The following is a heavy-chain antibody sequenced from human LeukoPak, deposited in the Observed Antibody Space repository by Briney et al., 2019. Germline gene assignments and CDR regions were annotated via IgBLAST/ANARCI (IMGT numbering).Heavy chain of an antibody. Sequence: GRSLRLSCAASGFTFSSYAMHWVRQAPGKGLEWVAVISYDGSNKYYADSVKGRFTISRDNSKNTLYLQMNSLRAEDTAVYYCAKEMSGIAVAGTSDYWGQGTLVTVSS. V-gene: IGHV3-30-3*01. D-gene: IGHD6-19*01. CDR1: GFTFSSYA. CDR2: ISYDGSNK. CDR3: AKEMSGIAVAGTSDY. J-gene: IGHJ4*02.